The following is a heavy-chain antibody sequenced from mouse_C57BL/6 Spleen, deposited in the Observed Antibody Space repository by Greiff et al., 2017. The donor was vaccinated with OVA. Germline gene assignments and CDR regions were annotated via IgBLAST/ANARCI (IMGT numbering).Heavy chain of an antibody. CDR3: AKIYGSSYDWYFDV. Sequence: VQLQQPGAELVKPGASVKMSCKASGYTFTSYWITWVKQRPGQGLEWIGDIYPGSGSTNYNEKFKSKATLTVDTSSSTAYMQLSSLTSEDSAVYYCAKIYGSSYDWYFDVWGTGTTVTVSS. CDR1: GYTFTSYW. CDR2: IYPGSGST. J-gene: IGHJ1*03. D-gene: IGHD1-1*01. V-gene: IGHV1-55*01.